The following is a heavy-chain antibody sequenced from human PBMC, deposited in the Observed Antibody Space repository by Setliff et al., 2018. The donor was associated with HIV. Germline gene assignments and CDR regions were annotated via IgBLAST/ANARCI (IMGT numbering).Heavy chain of an antibody. CDR3: ARYKCINFACVGFDI. CDR2: IHYSRRT. J-gene: IGHJ3*02. Sequence: SETLSLTCSVSGDSINGHWWSWIRQPPGKGLEWTGNIHYSRRTNYNPSLKSRITISVDTSKNQVSLKLTSVTAADTAVYYCARYKCINFACVGFDIWGQGTVVTVSS. V-gene: IGHV4-59*11. D-gene: IGHD3-9*01. CDR1: GDSINGHW.